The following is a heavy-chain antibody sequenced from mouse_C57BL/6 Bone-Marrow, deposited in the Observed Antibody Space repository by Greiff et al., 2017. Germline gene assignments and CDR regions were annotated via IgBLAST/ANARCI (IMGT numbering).Heavy chain of an antibody. D-gene: IGHD2-2*01. Sequence: EVKLMESGGGLVKPGGSLKLSCAASGFTFSSYAMSWVRQTPEKRLEWVATISDGGSYTYYPDNVKGRFTISRDNAKNNLYLQMSHLKSEDTAMYYCARDMVTTGSSWFAYWGQGTLVTVSA. CDR3: ARDMVTTGSSWFAY. CDR1: GFTFSSYA. V-gene: IGHV5-4*01. CDR2: ISDGGSYT. J-gene: IGHJ3*01.